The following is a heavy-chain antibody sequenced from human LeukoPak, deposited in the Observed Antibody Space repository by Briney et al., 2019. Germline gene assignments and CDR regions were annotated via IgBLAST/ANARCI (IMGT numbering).Heavy chain of an antibody. CDR2: IKSKSDGATT. CDR1: GFTFSNAW. J-gene: IGHJ6*03. Sequence: GGSLRLSCTASGFTFSNAWMNWVRQAPGKGLEWVGRIKSKSDGATTDYAGPVKGRFTVSRDDSKNTAYLQMNSLKTEDTAVYYCSTGGYYMDFWGKGTTVTVSS. CDR3: STGGYYMDF. V-gene: IGHV3-15*01.